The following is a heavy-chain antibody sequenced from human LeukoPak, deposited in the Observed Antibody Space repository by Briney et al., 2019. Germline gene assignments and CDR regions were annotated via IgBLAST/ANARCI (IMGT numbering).Heavy chain of an antibody. J-gene: IGHJ4*02. CDR1: GYSVSSGYY. CDR3: AREDYYDSSGYYFDC. V-gene: IGHV4-38-2*02. CDR2: IYHSGST. Sequence: SETLSLTCTVSGYSVSSGYYWGWIRQSPGKGLEWIGSIYHSGSTYYSPSLRSRITISVDASKNQFSLKLSSVTAADTAVYYCAREDYYDSSGYYFDCWGQGTLVTVSS. D-gene: IGHD3-22*01.